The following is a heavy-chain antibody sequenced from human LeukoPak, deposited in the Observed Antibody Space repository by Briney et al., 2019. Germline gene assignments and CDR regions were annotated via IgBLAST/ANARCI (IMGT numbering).Heavy chain of an antibody. CDR3: TKSRDGYLHCLF. Sequence: PGGSLRLSCAASGFTFRDYGMHWVRQGPGKGLGWVADVWHDVTSKKYADSVKGRFTISREHSKNTLYLQMNSLRVEDPAVYPFTKSRDGYLHCLFWGQGALVIVS. V-gene: IGHV3-33*06. CDR1: GFTFRDYG. J-gene: IGHJ4*02. D-gene: IGHD5-24*01. CDR2: VWHDVTSK.